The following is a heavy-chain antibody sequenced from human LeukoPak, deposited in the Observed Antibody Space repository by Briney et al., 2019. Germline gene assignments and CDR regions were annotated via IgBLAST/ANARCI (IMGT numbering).Heavy chain of an antibody. CDR3: ARVTGVGGIDY. J-gene: IGHJ4*02. V-gene: IGHV4-61*01. D-gene: IGHD3-16*01. CDR2: IYYSGST. CDR1: GGSVSSGSYY. Sequence: PSETLSLTCTVSGGSVSSGSYYWSWIRQPPGKGLEWIGYIYYSGSTNYNPSLKSRVTISVETSKNQFSLKLGSVTAADTAVYYCARVTGVGGIDYWGQGTLVTVSS.